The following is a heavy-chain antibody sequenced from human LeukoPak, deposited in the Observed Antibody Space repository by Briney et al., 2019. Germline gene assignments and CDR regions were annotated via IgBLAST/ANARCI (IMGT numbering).Heavy chain of an antibody. Sequence: PGGSLRPSCAASGFTFSSYAMTWVRQAPGKGLEWVSVISASGGGTSHADSVKGRSTISRDNSKNMLYLQMNSLSVEDTAVYYCAKGRSTSWKASYYFDYWGQGTQLTVSS. CDR1: GFTFSSYA. J-gene: IGHJ4*02. CDR3: AKGRSTSWKASYYFDY. CDR2: ISASGGGT. D-gene: IGHD2-2*01. V-gene: IGHV3-23*01.